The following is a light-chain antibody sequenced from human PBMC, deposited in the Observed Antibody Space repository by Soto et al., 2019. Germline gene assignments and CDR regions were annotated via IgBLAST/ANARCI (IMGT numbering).Light chain of an antibody. CDR3: GTWDISLSLWV. J-gene: IGLJ3*02. CDR1: SSNIGNNY. Sequence: QSVLTQPPSVSAAPGQKVTISCSGSSSNIGNNYVYWYQQLPETAPKLLIYENNKRPSGSPDRFSGSKSGTSATLGITGLQTGDEADYYCGTWDISLSLWVFGGGTKLTV. V-gene: IGLV1-51*02. CDR2: ENN.